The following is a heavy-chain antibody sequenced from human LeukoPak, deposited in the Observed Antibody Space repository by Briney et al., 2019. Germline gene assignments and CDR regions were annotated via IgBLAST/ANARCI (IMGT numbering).Heavy chain of an antibody. Sequence: GGSLRLSCVVSGFTFSESWMTWVRQAPGKGLEWVSAISGSGGSTYYADSVKGRFTISRDNSKNTLYLQMNSLRAEDTAVYYCARSSGYYYYYGMDVWGQGTTVTVSS. CDR2: ISGSGGST. CDR3: ARSSGYYYYYGMDV. CDR1: GFTFSESW. V-gene: IGHV3-23*01. J-gene: IGHJ6*02. D-gene: IGHD3-22*01.